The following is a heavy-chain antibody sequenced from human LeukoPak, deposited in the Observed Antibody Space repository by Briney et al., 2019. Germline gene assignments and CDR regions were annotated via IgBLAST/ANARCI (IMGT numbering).Heavy chain of an antibody. CDR1: GFTFSSYS. D-gene: IGHD3-22*01. CDR2: ISSSSSYI. J-gene: IGHJ4*02. CDR3: ARVVVIGLHFDY. V-gene: IGHV3-21*01. Sequence: GGSLRLSCAASGFTFSSYSMNWVRQAPGKGLEWVSSISSSSSYIYYADSVKGRFTISRDNAKNSLYLQMNSLRAEDTAVYYCARVVVIGLHFDYGGQGTLVTVSS.